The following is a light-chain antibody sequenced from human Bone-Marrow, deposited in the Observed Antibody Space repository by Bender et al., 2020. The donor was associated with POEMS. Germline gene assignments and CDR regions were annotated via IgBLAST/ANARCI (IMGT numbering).Light chain of an antibody. CDR3: AAWDAGLSGGV. CDR1: NSNIGTNA. Sequence: QSVLTQPPSASGTPGQRVTISCSGSNSNIGTNAVNWYQQFPGTAPKLLIYSDNQRPSGVPDRFYAFKSGTSASLAISGHQSEDEADYYCAAWDAGLSGGVVGGGTKLTVL. J-gene: IGLJ3*02. V-gene: IGLV1-44*01. CDR2: SDN.